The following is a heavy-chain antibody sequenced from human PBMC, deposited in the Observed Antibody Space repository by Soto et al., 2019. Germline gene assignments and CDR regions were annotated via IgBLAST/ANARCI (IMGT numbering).Heavy chain of an antibody. V-gene: IGHV2-5*02. D-gene: IGHD2-8*02. J-gene: IGHJ4*02. CDR3: ARGLRTAPFDY. CDR2: IYGDDDK. Sequence: QITLKESGPTLVKPTQTLTLTCTFSGFSVSTSAVGVGWIRQPPGKALEWLALIYGDDDKRYSPSLKSRRTIPNAACNNRVVLTMTNMDPVDTATYYCARGLRTAPFDYWGQGALVTVSS. CDR1: GFSVSTSAVG.